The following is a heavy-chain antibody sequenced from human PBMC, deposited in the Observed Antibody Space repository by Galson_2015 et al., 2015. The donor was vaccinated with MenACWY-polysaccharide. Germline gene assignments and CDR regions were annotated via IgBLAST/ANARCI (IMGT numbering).Heavy chain of an antibody. CDR3: ARAGRTDIVVVGYGWGFDY. D-gene: IGHD2-2*01. CDR2: VSYSGSA. CDR1: GGSISRSSHY. Sequence: ETLSLTCTVSGGSISRSSHYWGWIRQPPGKGLEWIGTVSYSGSAYYDASLKSRVTISVDTSKNQFSLKLSSVTAADTAIYYCARAGRTDIVVVGYGWGFDYWGQGALVTVSS. J-gene: IGHJ4*02. V-gene: IGHV4-39*07.